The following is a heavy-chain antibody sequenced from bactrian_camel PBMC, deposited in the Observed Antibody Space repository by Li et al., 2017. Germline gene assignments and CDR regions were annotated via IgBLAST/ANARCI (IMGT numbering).Heavy chain of an antibody. Sequence: VQLVESGGGSVQSGGSLRLSCAASGYTYTISDMGWFRQVPGNEREGVAGISADGLTNYADSVKGRFTISRDNAKNTLYLQMNSLKPEDMAKYYCVARDTHHLSGAVYYSTGFGYWGQGTQVTVS. CDR1: GYTYTISD. CDR3: VARDTHHLSGAVYYSTGFGY. CDR2: ISADGLT. V-gene: IGHV3S53*01. J-gene: IGHJ6*01. D-gene: IGHD2*01.